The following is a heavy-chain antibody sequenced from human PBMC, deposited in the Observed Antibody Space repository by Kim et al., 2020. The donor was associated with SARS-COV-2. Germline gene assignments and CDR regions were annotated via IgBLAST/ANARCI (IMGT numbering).Heavy chain of an antibody. J-gene: IGHJ3*02. CDR2: INYSGGRT. CDR3: ATASCGGGSCYTDIDAFDI. CDR1: GFSFSSYA. V-gene: IGHV3-23*01. Sequence: GGSLRLSCATSGFSFSSYAMSWVRQAPGKGLEWVSGINYSGGRTYYADSVKGRFTISRDNSKNTVYLQMNSLRAEDAAIYYCATASCGGGSCYTDIDAFDIWGRGTRLTVSS. D-gene: IGHD2-15*01.